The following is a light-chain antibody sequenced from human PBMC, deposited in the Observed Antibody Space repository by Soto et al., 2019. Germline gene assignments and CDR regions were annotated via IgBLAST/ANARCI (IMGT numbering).Light chain of an antibody. Sequence: EIVMTQSPATLSASPGEGATLSCKAGQNVYNNLAWYQQRPGQPPRLLIYDASTRATGISARFSGSGYGTEFALTFSSRQSEDVAVYFCQQCRNWPLTFGGGTKVEIK. J-gene: IGKJ4*01. CDR1: QNVYNN. CDR3: QQCRNWPLT. V-gene: IGKV3-15*01. CDR2: DAS.